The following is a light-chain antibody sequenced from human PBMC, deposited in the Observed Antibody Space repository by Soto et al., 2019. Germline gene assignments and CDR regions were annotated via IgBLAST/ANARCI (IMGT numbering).Light chain of an antibody. J-gene: IGLJ1*01. CDR3: TSYKKTSPLV. V-gene: IGLV2-14*01. CDR2: EVS. Sequence: QSALTQPASVSGSPGQSITISCTGTSSDVGGYNFVCWFQQHPGKVPKLLIYEVSNRPSGVSNRFSGSKSGNTASLTISGLQPEDEADYYCTSYKKTSPLVFGTGTKVTVL. CDR1: SSDVGGYNF.